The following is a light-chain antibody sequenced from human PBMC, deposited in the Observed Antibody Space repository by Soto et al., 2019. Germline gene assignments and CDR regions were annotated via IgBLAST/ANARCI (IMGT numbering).Light chain of an antibody. Sequence: QLVLTQSPSASASLGASVKLTCTLSSGHSIYAIAWHQQQPEKGPRYLMKLKSDGSHSKGDGIPDRFSGSSSGAERYLTISSLQSEDEADYYCQTWGTGPFVFGTGTKLTVL. V-gene: IGLV4-69*01. CDR2: LKSDGSH. CDR3: QTWGTGPFV. CDR1: SGHSIYA. J-gene: IGLJ1*01.